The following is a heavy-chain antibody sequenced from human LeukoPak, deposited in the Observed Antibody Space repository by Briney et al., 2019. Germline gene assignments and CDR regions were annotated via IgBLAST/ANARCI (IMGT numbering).Heavy chain of an antibody. J-gene: IGHJ4*02. CDR1: GFTFSSYA. D-gene: IGHD5-18*01. V-gene: IGHV3-30-3*01. Sequence: GGSLRLSCAASGFTFSSYAMHWVRQAPGKGLEWVAVISYDGSNKYYADSVKGRFTISRDNSKNTLYLQMDSLGAEDTAVYYCARAGSQSHVDAAMGFCNYWGQGTLVTVSS. CDR3: ARAGSQSHVDAAMGFCNY. CDR2: ISYDGSNK.